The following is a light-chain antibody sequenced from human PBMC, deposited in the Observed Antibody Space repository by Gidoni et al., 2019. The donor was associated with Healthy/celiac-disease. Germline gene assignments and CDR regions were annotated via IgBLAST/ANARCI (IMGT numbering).Light chain of an antibody. CDR2: WAS. CDR3: QQYYNTPLT. J-gene: IGKJ4*01. V-gene: IGKV4-1*01. Sequence: DIVMTQSPDSLAVSLGERATINCESSQSVLYSPNNKNYLAWYQQKPGQPPKLLIYWASTRESGVPDRFSGSGSGTDFTLTISSLQAEDVAVYYCQQYYNTPLTFGGGTKVEIK. CDR1: QSVLYSPNNKNY.